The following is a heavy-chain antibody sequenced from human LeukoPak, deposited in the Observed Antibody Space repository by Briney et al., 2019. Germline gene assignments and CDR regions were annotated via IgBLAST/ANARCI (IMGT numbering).Heavy chain of an antibody. V-gene: IGHV3-30*03. D-gene: IGHD2-2*01. CDR3: ARVRAGYCTSTSCYTGMDV. Sequence: PGGSLRLSCEASGFTFSSYWMSWVRQAPGKGLEWVALISYDGSNEYYADSVRGRFTISRDNSKFTLYMQMNSLRAEDTAVYYCARVRAGYCTSTSCYTGMDVWGQGTTVTVSS. CDR2: ISYDGSNE. CDR1: GFTFSSYW. J-gene: IGHJ6*02.